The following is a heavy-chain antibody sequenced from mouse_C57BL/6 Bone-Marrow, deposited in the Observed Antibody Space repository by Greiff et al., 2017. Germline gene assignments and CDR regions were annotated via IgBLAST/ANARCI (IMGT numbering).Heavy chain of an antibody. J-gene: IGHJ2*01. CDR3: ARAWDVDY. CDR2: ISSGSSTI. D-gene: IGHD4-1*01. V-gene: IGHV5-17*01. Sequence: EVNVVESGGGLVKPGGSLKLSCAASGFTFSDYGMHWVRQAPEKGLEWVAYISSGSSTIYYADTVKGRFTISSDNTKNTLFLQMTSLRSEDTAMYYCARAWDVDYWGQGTTLTVSS. CDR1: GFTFSDYG.